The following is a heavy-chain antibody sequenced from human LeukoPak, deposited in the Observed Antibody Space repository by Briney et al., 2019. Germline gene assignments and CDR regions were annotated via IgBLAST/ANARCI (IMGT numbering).Heavy chain of an antibody. CDR3: ARDRGSGLYYYYYMDV. CDR1: GFTFSDYA. D-gene: IGHD2-15*01. V-gene: IGHV3-23*01. Sequence: PGRSLRLSCAASGFTFSDYAMSWVRQAPGKGLEWVSAISGSGGGTYYGDSVKGRFTISRDNSKNTLYLQMNSLRAEGTAVYYCARDRGSGLYYYYYMDVWGKGTTVTVSS. J-gene: IGHJ6*03. CDR2: ISGSGGGT.